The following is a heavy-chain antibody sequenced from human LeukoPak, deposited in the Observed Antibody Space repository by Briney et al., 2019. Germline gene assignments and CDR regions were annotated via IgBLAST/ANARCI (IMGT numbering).Heavy chain of an antibody. CDR3: ARDRGKARLRNQLLLEWFDP. Sequence: SETLSLTCTVSGGSISSSSYYWGWIRQPPGKGLEWIGSIYYSGSTYYNPSLKSRVTISVDTSKNQFSLKLSSVTAADTAVYYCARDRGKARLRNQLLLEWFDPWGQGTLVTVSS. V-gene: IGHV4-39*02. D-gene: IGHD2-2*01. J-gene: IGHJ5*02. CDR1: GGSISSSSYY. CDR2: IYYSGST.